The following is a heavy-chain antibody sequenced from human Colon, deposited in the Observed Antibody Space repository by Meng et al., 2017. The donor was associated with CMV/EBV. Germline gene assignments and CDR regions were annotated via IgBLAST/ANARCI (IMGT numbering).Heavy chain of an antibody. CDR1: GGSLSSYY. V-gene: IGHV4-59*01. J-gene: IGHJ4*02. Sequence: SETLSLTCTLSGGSLSSYYWSWIRQPPGKGLEWIGYIYYTGATDYNPSLKSRVTISVDASKIQVSLKVRSVTAADTAVYFCARTHLWFGASYYSDYWGQGTLVTVSS. CDR2: IYYTGAT. CDR3: ARTHLWFGASYYSDY. D-gene: IGHD3-10*01.